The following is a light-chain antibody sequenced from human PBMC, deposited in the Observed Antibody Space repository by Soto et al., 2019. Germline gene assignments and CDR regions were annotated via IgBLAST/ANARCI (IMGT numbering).Light chain of an antibody. V-gene: IGLV2-8*01. CDR2: GVS. CDR3: SSYAGSNNYV. J-gene: IGLJ1*01. Sequence: QCVLTQPPSASGAPGQSVTISCTGTSSDVGGYNYVSWYQQHPGKAPKLMIYGVSKRPSGVPDRFSGSKSGNTASLTVSGLQAEDEDDYYCSSYAGSNNYVFGTGTKVTV. CDR1: SSDVGGYNY.